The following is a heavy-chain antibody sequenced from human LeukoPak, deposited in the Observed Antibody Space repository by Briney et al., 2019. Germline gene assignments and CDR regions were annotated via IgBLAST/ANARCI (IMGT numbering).Heavy chain of an antibody. Sequence: SVKVSCKASGDTFPNYIIGWVRQAPGQGLEWMGGILPIFGTVKYVQKFQGRVTITTDESTSTAFMELSSLRSDDTAVYYCARGWGIPVAISWFDPWGQGTLVTVSS. CDR3: ARGWGIPVAISWFDP. CDR1: GDTFPNYI. V-gene: IGHV1-69*05. D-gene: IGHD2-2*01. CDR2: ILPIFGTV. J-gene: IGHJ5*02.